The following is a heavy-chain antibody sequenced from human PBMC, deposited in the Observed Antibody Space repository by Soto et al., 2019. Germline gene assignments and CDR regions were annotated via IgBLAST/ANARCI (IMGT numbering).Heavy chain of an antibody. V-gene: IGHV3-30-3*01. J-gene: IGHJ4*02. CDR3: ARDYSTTAPFDY. CDR2: VSFDGSDK. CDR1: GFTFSTYT. D-gene: IGHD2-21*01. Sequence: GGSLRLSCAASGFTFSTYTLHWVRQAPGKGLEWVAVVSFDGSDKYYADSLEGRFTISRDNSKNTLYLEMNSLRAEDTAVYYCARDYSTTAPFDYWGQGTLVTVSS.